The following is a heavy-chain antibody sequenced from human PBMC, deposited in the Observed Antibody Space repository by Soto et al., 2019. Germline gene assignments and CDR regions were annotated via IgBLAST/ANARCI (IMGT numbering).Heavy chain of an antibody. CDR1: GASIRSSISY. CDR2: VYYSGLT. CDR3: ARLPAEGVAEGGTMDV. V-gene: IGHV4-39*01. D-gene: IGHD2-2*01. Sequence: SETLSLTCSVSGASIRSSISYWGWIRQSPGKGLDWIGSVYYSGLTHYNPSFRGRVAIFVDTSKNQFSVRLNSVTAADTAVYYCARLPAEGVAEGGTMDVWGQGTTVTVSS. J-gene: IGHJ6*02.